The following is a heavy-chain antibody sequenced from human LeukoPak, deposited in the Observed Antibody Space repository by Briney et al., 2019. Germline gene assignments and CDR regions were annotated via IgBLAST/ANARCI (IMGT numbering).Heavy chain of an antibody. CDR1: GFTFSSTG. J-gene: IGHJ4*02. CDR3: ATEGEEWTNFDY. D-gene: IGHD3-3*01. V-gene: IGHV3-30*04. CDR2: ISPDGTKT. Sequence: PGRSLRLSCVASGFTFSSTGLHGVRQAPGKGLEWVAMISPDGTKTFYTDSMKGRLTISRDNSNNTLYLQMNSLRVEDTALYYCATEGEEWTNFDYWGQGTLVIVSS.